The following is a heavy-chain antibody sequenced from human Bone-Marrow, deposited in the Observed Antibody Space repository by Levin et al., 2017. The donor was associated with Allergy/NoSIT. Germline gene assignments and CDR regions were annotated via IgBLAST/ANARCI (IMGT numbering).Heavy chain of an antibody. J-gene: IGHJ5*02. CDR3: ARAQVQDIVVVPGEGWFDP. V-gene: IGHV4-34*01. Sequence: SETLSLTCAVYGGSFSGYYWSWIRQPPGKGLEWIGEINHSGSTNYNPSLKSRVTISVDTSKNQFSLKLSSVTAADTAVYYCARAQVQDIVVVPGEGWFDPWGQGTLVTVSS. CDR1: GGSFSGYY. D-gene: IGHD2-2*01. CDR2: INHSGST.